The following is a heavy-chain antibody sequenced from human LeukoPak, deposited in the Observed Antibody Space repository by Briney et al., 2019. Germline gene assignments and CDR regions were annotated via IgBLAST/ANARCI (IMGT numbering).Heavy chain of an antibody. CDR2: VDWDDDK. CDR1: GFSLSTSKMC. CDR3: ARVIATPDYLDY. D-gene: IGHD2-21*01. Sequence: SGPTLVNPTQTLTLTRTFSGFSLSTSKMCVNWIRQPPGKALEWLARVDWDDDKYYSPFLRTRLTISKDTSKNQVVLTMSNMDPVDTATYYCARVIATPDYLDYWGPGALVTVSS. V-gene: IGHV2-70*11. J-gene: IGHJ4*02.